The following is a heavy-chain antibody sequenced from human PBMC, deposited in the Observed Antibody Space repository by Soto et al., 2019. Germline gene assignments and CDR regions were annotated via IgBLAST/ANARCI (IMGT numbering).Heavy chain of an antibody. CDR3: ARAHYDIRNGHDAFEI. Sequence: SETLSLTCTVSGGSISSSIYYWGWLRQPPGKGREWIGSIYYSGSTFHNPSRKSRVTITVDTSKNQFPLKLSSVSAADAAVFYCARAHYDIRNGHDAFEIWGQGTMVTVSS. CDR1: GGSISSSIYY. V-gene: IGHV4-39*01. J-gene: IGHJ3*02. CDR2: IYYSGST. D-gene: IGHD3-3*01.